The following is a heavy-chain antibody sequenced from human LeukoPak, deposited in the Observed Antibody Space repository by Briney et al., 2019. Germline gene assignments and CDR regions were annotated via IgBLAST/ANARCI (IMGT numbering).Heavy chain of an antibody. CDR3: ARDQDSWFDP. V-gene: IGHV1-2*02. Sequence: ASVKVSCKASGYTFTGYYMHWVRQAPGQGLEWMGWINPNSGGTNNAQKFEGRVTMNRDSSISTAYMELSRLISDHTAVYYCARDQDSWFDPWGQGTLVTVPS. CDR2: INPNSGGT. D-gene: IGHD2-15*01. J-gene: IGHJ5*02. CDR1: GYTFTGYY.